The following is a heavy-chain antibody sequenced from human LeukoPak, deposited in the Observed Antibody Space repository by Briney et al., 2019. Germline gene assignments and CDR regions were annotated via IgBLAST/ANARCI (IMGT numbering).Heavy chain of an antibody. Sequence: GRSLRLSCAASGFTFSSYGMHWVRQAPGKGLEWVAVISYNGSNKYYADSVKGRFTISRDNSKNTLYLQMNSLRAEDTAVYYCARVPPGQPPNYYGMDVWGQGTTVTVSS. V-gene: IGHV3-30*03. J-gene: IGHJ6*02. CDR3: ARVPPGQPPNYYGMDV. CDR2: ISYNGSNK. CDR1: GFTFSSYG.